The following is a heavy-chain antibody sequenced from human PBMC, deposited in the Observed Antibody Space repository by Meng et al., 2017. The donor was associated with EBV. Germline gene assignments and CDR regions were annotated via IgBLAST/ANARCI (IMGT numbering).Heavy chain of an antibody. CDR3: AKSRSSTPGIVDD. Sequence: GPCLVRPSSPLSLSCSGSDVPVTSGAYHWGWIRQSPGKELEWIGYIYDTGTTIYNPSLQSRVTISLEPSKNQFSLKVNSVTTADTAVYYCAKSRSSTPGIVDDWGQGTLVTVSS. J-gene: IGHJ4*02. CDR2: IYDTGTT. D-gene: IGHD2/OR15-2a*01. CDR1: DVPVTSGAYH. V-gene: IGHV4-61*08.